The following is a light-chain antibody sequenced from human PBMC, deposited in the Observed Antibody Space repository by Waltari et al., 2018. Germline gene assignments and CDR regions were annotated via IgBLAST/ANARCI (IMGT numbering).Light chain of an antibody. V-gene: IGKV1-NL1*01. Sequence: IQLTQSPSSLSASEGDRVTITCRASRSVSSALAWYQQKPGKAPKLLLFAASTLESGVPTRFSGSGSGTDFTLTITSLQPEDFATYYCQQYYSTLLTFGQGTKVEI. J-gene: IGKJ1*01. CDR1: RSVSSA. CDR2: AAS. CDR3: QQYYSTLLT.